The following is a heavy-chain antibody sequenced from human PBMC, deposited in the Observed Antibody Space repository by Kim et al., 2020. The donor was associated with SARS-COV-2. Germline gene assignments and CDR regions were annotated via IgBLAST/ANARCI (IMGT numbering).Heavy chain of an antibody. V-gene: IGHV3-23*01. Sequence: LSLTCAASGFTFSSYAMSWVRQAPGKGLEWVSAISGSGGSTYYADSVKGRFTISRDNSKNTLYLQMNSLRAEDTAVYYCAKDPKYGSGSYYQGWGQGTLVTVSS. CDR2: ISGSGGST. J-gene: IGHJ4*02. CDR1: GFTFSSYA. D-gene: IGHD3-10*01. CDR3: AKDPKYGSGSYYQG.